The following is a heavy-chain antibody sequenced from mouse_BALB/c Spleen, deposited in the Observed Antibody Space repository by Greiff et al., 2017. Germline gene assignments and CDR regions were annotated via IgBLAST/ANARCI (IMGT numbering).Heavy chain of an antibody. J-gene: IGHJ3*01. CDR1: GFTFSSFG. V-gene: IGHV5-17*02. CDR2: ISSGSSTI. Sequence: EVQGVESGGGLVQPGGSRKLSCAASGFTFSSFGMHWVRQAPEKGLEWVAYISSGSSTIYYADTVKGRFTISRDNPKNTLFLQMTSLRSEDTAMYYCARDGNYGTCFAYWGQGTLVTVSA. D-gene: IGHD2-1*01. CDR3: ARDGNYGTCFAY.